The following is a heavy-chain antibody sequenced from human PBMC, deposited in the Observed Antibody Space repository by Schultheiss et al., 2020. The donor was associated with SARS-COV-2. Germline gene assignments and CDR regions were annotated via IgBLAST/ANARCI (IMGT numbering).Heavy chain of an antibody. J-gene: IGHJ4*02. CDR3: ARGGLGADYAVTTVDY. CDR1: EFSFSDYW. V-gene: IGHV3-7*01. CDR2: IRQDGGEK. Sequence: GGSLRLSCEASEFSFSDYWMTWVRQAPGKGLEWVANIRQDGGEKYYVDSVRGRITISRDNSKNTLYLQMNSLRADDTAVYYCARGGLGADYAVTTVDYWGQGTLVTVSS. D-gene: IGHD4-17*01.